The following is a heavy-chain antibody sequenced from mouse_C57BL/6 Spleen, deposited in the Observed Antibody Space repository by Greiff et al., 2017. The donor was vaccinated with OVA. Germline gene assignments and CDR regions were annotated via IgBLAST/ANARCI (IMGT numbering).Heavy chain of an antibody. CDR3: ARDDGSAMDY. CDR1: GYSITSGYY. CDR2: ISYDGSN. Sequence: EVQLQESGPGLVKPSQSLSLTCSVTGYSITSGYYWNWIRQFPGNKLEWMGYISYDGSNNYNPSLKNRISITRDTSKNQFFLKLNSVTTEDTATYYCARDDGSAMDYWGQGTSVTVSS. D-gene: IGHD1-1*01. V-gene: IGHV3-6*01. J-gene: IGHJ4*01.